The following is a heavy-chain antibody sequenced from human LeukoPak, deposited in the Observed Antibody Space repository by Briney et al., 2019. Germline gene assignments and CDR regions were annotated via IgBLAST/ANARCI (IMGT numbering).Heavy chain of an antibody. V-gene: IGHV3-9*01. CDR1: GFTFSSYG. J-gene: IGHJ4*02. CDR3: AKDSVGYNYFDY. Sequence: GGSLRLSCAASGFTFSSYGMSWVRQAPGKGLEWVSGISWNSGSIGYADSVKGRFTISRDNAKNSLYLQMNSLRAEDTALYYCAKDSVGYNYFDYWGQGTLVTVSS. D-gene: IGHD5-24*01. CDR2: ISWNSGSI.